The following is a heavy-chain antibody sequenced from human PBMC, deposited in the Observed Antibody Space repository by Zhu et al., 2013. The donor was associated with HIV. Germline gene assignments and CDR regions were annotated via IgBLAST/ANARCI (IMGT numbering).Heavy chain of an antibody. D-gene: IGHD1-26*01. CDR2: NNPDSGDT. J-gene: IGHJ3*02. CDR1: GGTFSSYA. CDR3: ARVPTSGSYYGTDAFDI. Sequence: QVQLVQSAAELKKPGASVTVSCKASGGTFSSYAISWVRQAPGQGLEWMGWNNPDSGDTKYAQKFQGRVTMTRDTSISTAYMELSRLRSDDTAVYYCARVPTSGSYYGTDAFDIWGQGTMVTSLQ. V-gene: IGHV1-2*02.